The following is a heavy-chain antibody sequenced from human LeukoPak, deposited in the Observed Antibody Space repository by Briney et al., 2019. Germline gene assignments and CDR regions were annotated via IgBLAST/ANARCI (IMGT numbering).Heavy chain of an antibody. Sequence: PSETLSLTCTVSGGSISSSSYYWGWIRQPPGRGLEWIGSMYYSGSTYYNPSLKSRVTISVDTSKNQFSLKLSSVTAADTAVYYCARDRYYYDTTSIIDYWGQGTLVTVSS. CDR3: ARDRYYYDTTSIIDY. V-gene: IGHV4-39*07. D-gene: IGHD3-22*01. J-gene: IGHJ4*02. CDR1: GGSISSSSYY. CDR2: MYYSGST.